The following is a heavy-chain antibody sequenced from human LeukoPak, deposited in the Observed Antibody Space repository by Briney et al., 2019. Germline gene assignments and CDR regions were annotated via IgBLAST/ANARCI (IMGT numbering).Heavy chain of an antibody. Sequence: SQTLSLTCTVSGGSISSGGYYWSWIRQPPGKGLEWIGEINHSGSTNYNPSLKSRVTISVDTSKNQFSLKLSSVTAADTAVYYCARRGPFRSGLDYWGQGTLVTVSS. CDR3: ARRGPFRSGLDY. V-gene: IGHV4-30-2*01. D-gene: IGHD3-3*01. CDR2: INHSGST. J-gene: IGHJ4*02. CDR1: GGSISSGGYY.